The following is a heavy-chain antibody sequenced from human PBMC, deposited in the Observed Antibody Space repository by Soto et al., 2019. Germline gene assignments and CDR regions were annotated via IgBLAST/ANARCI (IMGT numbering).Heavy chain of an antibody. CDR1: GFTFSSYV. CDR2: ISYDGSNK. D-gene: IGHD1-26*01. J-gene: IGHJ6*02. Sequence: LRLSCAASGFTFSSYVMHWVRQAPGKGLEWVAVISYDGSNKYYADSVKGRFTISRDNSKNTLYLQMNSLRAEDTAVYYCAKDHSGSSPFNGMDVWGQGTTVTVSS. CDR3: AKDHSGSSPFNGMDV. V-gene: IGHV3-30*18.